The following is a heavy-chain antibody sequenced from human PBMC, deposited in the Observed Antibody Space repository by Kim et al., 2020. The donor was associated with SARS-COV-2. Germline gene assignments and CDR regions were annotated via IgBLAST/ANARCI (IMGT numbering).Heavy chain of an antibody. Sequence: GGSLRLSCAASGFTFDDYAMHWVRQAPGKGLEWVSGISWNSGSIGYADPVKGRFTISRDNAKNSLYLQMNSLRAEDTALYYCAKAVEYSSSSYYFDYWGQGTLVTVSS. V-gene: IGHV3-9*01. D-gene: IGHD6-6*01. J-gene: IGHJ4*02. CDR2: ISWNSGSI. CDR1: GFTFDDYA. CDR3: AKAVEYSSSSYYFDY.